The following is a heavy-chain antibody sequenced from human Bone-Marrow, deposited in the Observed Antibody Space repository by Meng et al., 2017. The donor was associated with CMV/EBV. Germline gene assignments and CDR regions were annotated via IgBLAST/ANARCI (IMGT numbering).Heavy chain of an antibody. CDR1: GFTFSSYA. J-gene: IGHJ3*02. Sequence: GGSLRLSCAASGFTFSSYAMHWVRQAPGKGLEWVAVISYDGSNKYYADSVKGRFTISRDNSKNTLYLQMNSLGAEDTAVYYCASSRGIAAAGAFDAFDIWGQGTMVTVSS. CDR2: ISYDGSNK. D-gene: IGHD6-13*01. CDR3: ASSRGIAAAGAFDAFDI. V-gene: IGHV3-30-3*01.